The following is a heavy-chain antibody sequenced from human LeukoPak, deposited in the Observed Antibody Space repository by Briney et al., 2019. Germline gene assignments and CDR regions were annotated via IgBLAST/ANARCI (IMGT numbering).Heavy chain of an antibody. CDR3: ARGSSDYDFWSGHDDY. V-gene: IGHV3-48*04. J-gene: IGHJ4*02. D-gene: IGHD3-3*01. CDR2: ISSSGSTI. Sequence: GGSLRLYCAASGFTFSSYSMNWVRQAPGKGLEWVSYISSSGSTIYYADSVKGRFTISRDNAKNSLYLQVNSLRAEDTAVYYCARGSSDYDFWSGHDDYWGQGTLVTVSS. CDR1: GFTFSSYS.